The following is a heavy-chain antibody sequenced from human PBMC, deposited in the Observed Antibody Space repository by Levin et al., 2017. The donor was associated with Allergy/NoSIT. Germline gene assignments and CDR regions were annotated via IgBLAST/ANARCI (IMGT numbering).Heavy chain of an antibody. J-gene: IGHJ5*02. V-gene: IGHV3-15*01. CDR1: GIIFSDAW. CDR3: TTGVRSRSSPSRFDP. Sequence: GESLKISCTASGIIFSDAWMSWVRQAPGKGLEWVGRIKSKSDGGTTDYAASVKGRFTISRDDSKNTLYLQMNSLKTEDTAVYYCTTGVRSRSSPSRFDPWGQGTLVTVSS. CDR2: IKSKSDGGTT. D-gene: IGHD5/OR15-5a*01.